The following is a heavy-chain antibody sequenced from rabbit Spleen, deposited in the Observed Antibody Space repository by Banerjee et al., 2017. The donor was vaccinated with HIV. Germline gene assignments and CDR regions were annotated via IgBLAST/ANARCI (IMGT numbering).Heavy chain of an antibody. Sequence: QEQLEESGGGLVKPGASLTLTCKASGLDFSRNYWICWVRQAPGKGLEWIACIDVVKSGTTYYASWAKGRFTISKTSSTTVTLQMTSLTAADTATYFCARDLDGVIGWNFGWWGPGTLVTVS. CDR2: IDVVKSGTT. CDR1: GLDFSRNYW. J-gene: IGHJ4*01. V-gene: IGHV1S45*01. D-gene: IGHD1-1*01. CDR3: ARDLDGVIGWNFGW.